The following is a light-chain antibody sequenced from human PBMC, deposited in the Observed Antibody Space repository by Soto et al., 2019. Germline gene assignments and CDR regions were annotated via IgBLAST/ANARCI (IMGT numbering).Light chain of an antibody. J-gene: IGKJ4*01. V-gene: IGKV3-11*01. CDR1: QGVSSF. CDR3: HQRSSLPLT. Sequence: EIVLTQSPATLSSSPGERATLSCRASQGVSSFLAWYQHKPGRAPRLLIYAVSNKPTGIPTRFSGSGSGTHFTLTISSVEPEDFAVYYCHQRSSLPLTFGGGTNVEIK. CDR2: AVS.